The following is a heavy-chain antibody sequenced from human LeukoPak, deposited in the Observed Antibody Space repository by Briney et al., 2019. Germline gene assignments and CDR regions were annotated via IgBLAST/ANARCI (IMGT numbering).Heavy chain of an antibody. D-gene: IGHD5-12*01. V-gene: IGHV3-23*01. CDR1: GFTFSSYA. J-gene: IGHJ4*02. Sequence: GGSLRLSCAASGFTFSSYAMSWVRQAPGKGLEWVSAISGSGGSTYYADSVKGRFTISRDNSKNTLYLQMNSRRAEDTAVYSCAKAAIVATARYYFDYGGQGTLVTVSS. CDR3: AKAAIVATARYYFDY. CDR2: ISGSGGST.